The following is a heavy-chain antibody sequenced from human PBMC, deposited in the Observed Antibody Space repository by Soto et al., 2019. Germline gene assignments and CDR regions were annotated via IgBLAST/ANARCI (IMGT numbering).Heavy chain of an antibody. V-gene: IGHV1-69*13. CDR2: IIPIFGTA. CDR1: GGTSSSYA. D-gene: IGHD6-19*01. CDR3: ARIAVAGNPY. Sequence: EASVKVSCKASGGTSSSYAIIWVRQAPGQGLEWMGGIIPIFGTANYAQKFQGRVTITADESTSTAYMELSSLRSEDTAVYYCARIAVAGNPYWGQGTLVTVSS. J-gene: IGHJ4*02.